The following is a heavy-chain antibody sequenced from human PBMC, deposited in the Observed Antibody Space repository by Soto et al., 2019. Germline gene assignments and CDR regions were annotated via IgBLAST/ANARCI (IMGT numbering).Heavy chain of an antibody. CDR1: GFTFSSYA. Sequence: QVQLVESGGGVVQPGRSLRLSCAASGFTFSSYAMHWVRQAPGKGLEWVAVISYDGSNKYYADSVKGRFTISRDNSKNTLYLQMNSLRDEGTAVYYCAREKSPYSSGWHNRHFDYWGQGTLVTVSS. D-gene: IGHD6-19*01. V-gene: IGHV3-30-3*01. J-gene: IGHJ4*02. CDR3: AREKSPYSSGWHNRHFDY. CDR2: ISYDGSNK.